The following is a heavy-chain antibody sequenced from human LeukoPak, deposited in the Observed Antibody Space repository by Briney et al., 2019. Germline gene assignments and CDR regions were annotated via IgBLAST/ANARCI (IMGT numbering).Heavy chain of an antibody. Sequence: GGSLRLSCAASGFTFSDYYMSWIRQAPGKGLEWVSYISSSGSTIYYADSVKGRFTISRDNAKNSLYLQMKNLRADDTALYYCARLSAYYYGSYFYYYMDVWGKGTTVTVSS. J-gene: IGHJ6*03. CDR2: ISSSGSTI. CDR1: GFTFSDYY. CDR3: ARLSAYYYGSYFYYYMDV. D-gene: IGHD3-10*01. V-gene: IGHV3-11*04.